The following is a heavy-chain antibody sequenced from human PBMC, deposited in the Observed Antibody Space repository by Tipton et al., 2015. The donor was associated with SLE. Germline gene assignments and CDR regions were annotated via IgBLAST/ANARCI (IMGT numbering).Heavy chain of an antibody. D-gene: IGHD6-19*01. Sequence: QSGPEVKKPGASVKVSCKASGYTFTSYGISWVRQAPGQGLEWMGWISAYNGNTNYAQKLQGRVTMTTDTSTSTAYMERRSLRSDDTAVYYCASPGEQWLVTAFDICGQGTMVTVSS. CDR1: GYTFTSYG. V-gene: IGHV1-18*04. CDR2: ISAYNGNT. CDR3: ASPGEQWLVTAFDI. J-gene: IGHJ3*02.